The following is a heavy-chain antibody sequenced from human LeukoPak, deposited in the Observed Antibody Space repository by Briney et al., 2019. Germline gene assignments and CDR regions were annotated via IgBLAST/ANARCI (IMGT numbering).Heavy chain of an antibody. CDR1: GGSIRTYY. CDR2: IYYSGST. Sequence: PSETLSLTCTVSGGSIRTYYWSWIRQPPGKGLEWIGYIYYSGSTNYNPSLKSRVTISVDTSKNQFSLKLSSVTAADTAVYYCAKEGGTYGYNWFDPWGQGTLVTVSS. CDR3: AKEGGTYGYNWFDP. D-gene: IGHD1-26*01. J-gene: IGHJ5*02. V-gene: IGHV4-59*01.